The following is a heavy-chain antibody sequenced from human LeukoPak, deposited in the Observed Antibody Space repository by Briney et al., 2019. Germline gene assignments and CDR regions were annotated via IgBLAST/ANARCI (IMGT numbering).Heavy chain of an antibody. Sequence: SETLSLTCTVSGGSITSYYWNWIRQPPGKGLEWIGYIYYSGSADYNPSLKSRATISVDTSKNQFSLKLSSVTAADTAVYYCARDKVPGDYWGQGTLVTVFS. CDR1: GGSITSYY. CDR3: ARDKVPGDY. V-gene: IGHV4-59*01. J-gene: IGHJ4*02. D-gene: IGHD2-2*01. CDR2: IYYSGSA.